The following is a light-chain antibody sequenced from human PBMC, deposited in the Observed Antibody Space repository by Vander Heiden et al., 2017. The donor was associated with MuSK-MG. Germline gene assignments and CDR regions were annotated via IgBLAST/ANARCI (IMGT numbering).Light chain of an antibody. CDR2: DAS. V-gene: IGKV1-33*01. Sequence: DIQMTQSPSSLSASVGDRVTITCQASQDISNYLNWYQQKPGKAPKLLIYDASNLETGVPSRFSGSGSGTDFTFTISSLQPEDIATYYCQQYDNPPYTFGQGTKLXIK. CDR3: QQYDNPPYT. J-gene: IGKJ2*01. CDR1: QDISNY.